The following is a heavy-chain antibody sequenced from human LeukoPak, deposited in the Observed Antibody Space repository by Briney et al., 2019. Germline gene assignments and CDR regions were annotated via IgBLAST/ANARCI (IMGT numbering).Heavy chain of an antibody. D-gene: IGHD2-15*01. J-gene: IGHJ6*02. CDR1: GYTFTSYY. Sequence: ASVKVSCKASGYTFTSYYMHWVRQAPGQGLGWMGIINPSGGSTSYAQKFQGRVTMTRDTSTSTVYMELSSLRSEDTAVYYCARDRRPPDVLYYYYYGMDVWGQGTTVTVSS. CDR2: INPSGGST. CDR3: ARDRRPPDVLYYYYYGMDV. V-gene: IGHV1-46*01.